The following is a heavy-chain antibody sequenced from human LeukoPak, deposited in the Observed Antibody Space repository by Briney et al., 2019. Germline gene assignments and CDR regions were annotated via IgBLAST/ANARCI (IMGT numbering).Heavy chain of an antibody. Sequence: PGGSLRLSCAASGFTFSSYAMSWVRQAPGKGLEWVSAVTASAGNTYYADSVKGRFTISRDNSKNTLYLQVNSLRAEDTAVYYCAKGDYYGSGSTFKNGMGVWGQGTTVTVSS. CDR2: VTASAGNT. V-gene: IGHV3-23*01. D-gene: IGHD3-10*01. CDR1: GFTFSSYA. CDR3: AKGDYYGSGSTFKNGMGV. J-gene: IGHJ6*02.